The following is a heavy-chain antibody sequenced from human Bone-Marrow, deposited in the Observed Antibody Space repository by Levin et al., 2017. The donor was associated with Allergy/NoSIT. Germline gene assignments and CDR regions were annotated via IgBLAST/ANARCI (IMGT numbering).Heavy chain of an antibody. D-gene: IGHD2-2*01. V-gene: IGHV3-13*04. CDR1: GFTFSSYD. J-gene: IGHJ4*02. Sequence: GESLKISCAASGFTFSSYDMHWVRQATGRGLEWVSAIGTAADSYYSGSVKGRFTVSRDNAKNSFYLQMNSLRAGYTAVYYCARVALPRYCTSTSCYDSGYYCDYWGQGTLVTVSS. CDR3: ARVALPRYCTSTSCYDSGYYCDY. CDR2: IGTAADS.